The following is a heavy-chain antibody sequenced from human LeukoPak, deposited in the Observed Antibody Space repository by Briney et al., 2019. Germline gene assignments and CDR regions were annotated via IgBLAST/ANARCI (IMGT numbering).Heavy chain of an antibody. Sequence: GGSLRLSCAASGFTVSTNYMSWVRQAPGKGLEWVSVIYSGGSTYYADSVKGRFTIFRDNSKNTVYLQMNSLRAEDTAVYYCARDNYYYYMDVWGKGTTVTISS. J-gene: IGHJ6*03. CDR1: GFTVSTNY. CDR3: ARDNYYYYMDV. V-gene: IGHV3-66*01. CDR2: IYSGGST.